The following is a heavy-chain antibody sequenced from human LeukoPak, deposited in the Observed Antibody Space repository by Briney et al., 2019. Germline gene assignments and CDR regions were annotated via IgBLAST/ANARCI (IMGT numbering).Heavy chain of an antibody. V-gene: IGHV4-59*01. CDR1: GDSISSYY. Sequence: SETLSLTCTVSGDSISSYYWSWIRQPPGKGLEWIGYIYYSGSTNYNPSLKSRVTISVDTSKNQFSLKLSSVTAADTAVYYCARHRVDYYDSSGYFSALFDYWGQGTLVTVSS. CDR3: ARHRVDYYDSSGYFSALFDY. D-gene: IGHD3-22*01. CDR2: IYYSGST. J-gene: IGHJ4*02.